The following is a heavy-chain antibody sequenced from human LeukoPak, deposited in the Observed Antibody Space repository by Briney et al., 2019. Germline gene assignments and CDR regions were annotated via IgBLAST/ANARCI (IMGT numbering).Heavy chain of an antibody. J-gene: IGHJ3*02. D-gene: IGHD2-21*02. CDR3: ARGSMTDDDAFDI. CDR2: MNPNSGNT. V-gene: IGHV1-8*02. CDR1: GYTFIGSY. Sequence: AASVKVSCKASGYTFIGSYMHWVRQAPGQGLEWMGWMNPNSGNTGYAQKFQGRVTMTRNTSISTAYMELSSLRSEDTAVYYCARGSMTDDDAFDIWGQGTMVTVSS.